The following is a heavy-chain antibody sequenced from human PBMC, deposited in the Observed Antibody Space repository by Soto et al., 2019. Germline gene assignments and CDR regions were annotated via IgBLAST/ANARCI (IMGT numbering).Heavy chain of an antibody. CDR3: AREGVGYSYGPIKYNWFDP. Sequence: QVQLQESGPGLVKPSQTLSLTCTVSGGSISSGGYYWSWIRQHPGKGLEWIGYIYYSGSTYYNPSIKSRVTIAVDTSKTQFTLKLSSVTAADTAVYYCAREGVGYSYGPIKYNWFDPWGQGTLVTVSS. CDR1: GGSISSGGYY. CDR2: IYYSGST. D-gene: IGHD5-18*01. V-gene: IGHV4-31*03. J-gene: IGHJ5*02.